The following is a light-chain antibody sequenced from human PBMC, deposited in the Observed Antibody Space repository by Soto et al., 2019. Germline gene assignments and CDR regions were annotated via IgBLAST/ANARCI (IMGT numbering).Light chain of an antibody. CDR3: NSYTGSSTYV. CDR2: EVS. V-gene: IGLV2-18*02. J-gene: IGLJ1*01. CDR1: SSYVGSYNR. Sequence: QSVLTQPPSLSGSPGQSVAISCTGNSSYVGSYNRVSWHQQPPGAAPKLMIYEVSNRPSGVPDRFSGSKSGNTASLTISGLQAEDEADYYCNSYTGSSTYVFGTGTKVTVL.